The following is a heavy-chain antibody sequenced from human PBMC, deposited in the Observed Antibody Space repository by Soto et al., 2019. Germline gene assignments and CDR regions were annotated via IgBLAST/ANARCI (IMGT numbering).Heavy chain of an antibody. Sequence: ASVKVSCKASGGTFSSYAISWVRQAPGQGLEWMGGIIPIFGTANYAQRFQGRVTITADESTSTAYMELSSLRSEDTAVYYCARDLTGGYSYGPTRLIYGMDVWGQGTTVTVSS. CDR3: ARDLTGGYSYGPTRLIYGMDV. CDR2: IIPIFGTA. J-gene: IGHJ6*02. D-gene: IGHD5-18*01. CDR1: GGTFSSYA. V-gene: IGHV1-69*13.